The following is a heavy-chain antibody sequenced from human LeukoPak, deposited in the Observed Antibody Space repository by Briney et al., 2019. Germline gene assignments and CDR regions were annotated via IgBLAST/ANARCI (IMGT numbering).Heavy chain of an antibody. Sequence: PGGSLRLSCAASGFTFSSYSVNWVRQAPGKGLEWVSSISSSSSYIYYADSVKGRFTISRDNAKNSLYLQMNSLRAEDTAVYYCARSDSSGWYFMVEQYYFDYWGQGTLVTVSS. CDR1: GFTFSSYS. V-gene: IGHV3-21*01. CDR3: ARSDSSGWYFMVEQYYFDY. J-gene: IGHJ4*02. D-gene: IGHD6-19*01. CDR2: ISSSSSYI.